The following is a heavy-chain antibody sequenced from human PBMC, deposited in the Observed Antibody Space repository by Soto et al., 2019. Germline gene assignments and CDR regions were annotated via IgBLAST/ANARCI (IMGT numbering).Heavy chain of an antibody. Sequence: SVKVSCKASGGTFSSYAISWVRQAPGQGLEWMGGIIPIFGTANYAQKFQGRVTITADESTSTAYIELSSLRSEDTAVYYGARDTFPSSSSPYWGQGTLVTVSS. CDR2: IIPIFGTA. V-gene: IGHV1-69*13. D-gene: IGHD6-6*01. CDR1: GGTFSSYA. CDR3: ARDTFPSSSSPY. J-gene: IGHJ4*02.